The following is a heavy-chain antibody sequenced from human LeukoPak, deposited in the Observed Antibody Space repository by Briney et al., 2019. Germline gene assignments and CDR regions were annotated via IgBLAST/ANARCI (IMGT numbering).Heavy chain of an antibody. CDR1: GYTFTRCA. D-gene: IGHD6-19*01. CDR3: TIGLAGDWDAFDI. Sequence: GASVKVSCKTSGYTFTRCAVHWVRQATGQRFEWMGWIHADSGNTKYSQKLQGRVTIARDTSASTIYMELSSLRFEDTAVYFCTIGLAGDWDAFDIWGLGTMVTVSS. V-gene: IGHV1-3*01. CDR2: IHADSGNT. J-gene: IGHJ3*02.